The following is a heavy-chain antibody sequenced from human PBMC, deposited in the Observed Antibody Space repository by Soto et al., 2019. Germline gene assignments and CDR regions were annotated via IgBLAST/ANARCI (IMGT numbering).Heavy chain of an antibody. D-gene: IGHD3-22*01. CDR2: IFPSDSDT. Sequence: LKISCRTSGYRFTSYWIDWVRQMPGKGLEWMGIIFPSDSDTRYSPSFQGQVTISADRSTSTVFLQWASLKASDTAVYFCARKDKSGYFNWFDPWGQGTLVTVSS. J-gene: IGHJ5*02. V-gene: IGHV5-51*01. CDR3: ARKDKSGYFNWFDP. CDR1: GYRFTSYW.